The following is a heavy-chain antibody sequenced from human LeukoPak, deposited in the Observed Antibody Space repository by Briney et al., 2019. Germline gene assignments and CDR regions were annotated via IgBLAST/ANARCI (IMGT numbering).Heavy chain of an antibody. J-gene: IGHJ3*02. V-gene: IGHV1-69*05. CDR3: ARAGDTAMAYRAAAFDI. CDR1: GGTFISYA. Sequence: SVKVSCKASGGTFISYAISWVRQAPGQGLEWMGRIIPIFGTANYAQKFQGRVTITTDESTSTAYMELSSLRSEDTAVYYCARAGDTAMAYRAAAFDIWGQGTMATVSS. D-gene: IGHD5-18*01. CDR2: IIPIFGTA.